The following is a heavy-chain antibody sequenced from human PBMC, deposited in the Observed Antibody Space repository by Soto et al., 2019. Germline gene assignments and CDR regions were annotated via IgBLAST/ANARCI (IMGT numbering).Heavy chain of an antibody. J-gene: IGHJ6*02. CDR1: GGSISSGGYY. V-gene: IGHV4-31*03. CDR3: ALTRGGNYYYYCMDV. D-gene: IGHD3-16*01. Sequence: QVQLQESGPGLVKPSQTLSLTCTVSGGSISSGGYYWSWIRQHPGKGLEWIGYIYYSGSTYYNPSLKSRVTISVDTSKNQCSLKLSSVTAADTAVYYCALTRGGNYYYYCMDVWGQGTTVTVSS. CDR2: IYYSGST.